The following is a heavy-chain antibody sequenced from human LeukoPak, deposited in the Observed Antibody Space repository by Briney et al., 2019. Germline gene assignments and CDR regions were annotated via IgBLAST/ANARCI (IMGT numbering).Heavy chain of an antibody. J-gene: IGHJ4*02. V-gene: IGHV3-48*04. CDR2: ISSSGNTI. D-gene: IGHD6-6*01. Sequence: GGSLRLSCAASGFTLSTYSMNWVRQAPGKGMEWVSYISSSGNTIYYADSVKGRFTISRDNAKNSLFLQMNSLRAEDTAVYYCARRRDFDYWGQGTLVAVSS. CDR1: GFTLSTYS. CDR3: ARRRDFDY.